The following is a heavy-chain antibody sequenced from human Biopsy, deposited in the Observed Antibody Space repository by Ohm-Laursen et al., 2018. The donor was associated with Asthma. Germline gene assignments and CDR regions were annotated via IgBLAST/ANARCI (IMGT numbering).Heavy chain of an antibody. CDR2: IYYIGST. CDR3: ARRGGVRRYFDY. D-gene: IGHD3-16*01. Sequence: LRLSCTASGFTFSSYGVHWVRQAPGKGLEWIGYIYYIGSTYYNPSLKSRVAISLDTSKNQFSLKLSSVTAADTAVYFCARRGGVRRYFDYWGQGTLVTVSS. CDR1: GFTFSSYGVH. V-gene: IGHV4-30-4*08. J-gene: IGHJ4*02.